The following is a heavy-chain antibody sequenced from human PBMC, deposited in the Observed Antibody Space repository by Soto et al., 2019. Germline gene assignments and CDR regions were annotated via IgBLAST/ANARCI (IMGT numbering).Heavy chain of an antibody. CDR3: ARGVSAGVDY. CDR2: MQPSTGRT. V-gene: IGHV1-8*01. Sequence: QVQLVQSGAEVREPGASVKVSCKASGYSFTSLDINWVRQTAGQGLEWMGWMQPSTGRTGYAQKFQGRVTMTRHTSINTAYMELTTLTSDDTAFYYCARGVSAGVDYWGQGTLVTVSS. CDR1: GYSFTSLD. J-gene: IGHJ4*02. D-gene: IGHD1-26*01.